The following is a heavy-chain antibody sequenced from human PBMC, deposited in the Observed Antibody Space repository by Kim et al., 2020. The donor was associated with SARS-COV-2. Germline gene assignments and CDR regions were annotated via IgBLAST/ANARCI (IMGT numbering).Heavy chain of an antibody. J-gene: IGHJ5*02. CDR3: ARQGLLWFGELPWFDP. Sequence: LETLSLTCTVSGGSISSSSYYWGWIRQPPGKGLEWIGSIYYSGSTYYNPSLKSRVTISVDTSKNQFSLKLSSVTAADTAVYYCARQGLLWFGELPWFDPWGQGTLVTVSS. V-gene: IGHV4-39*01. CDR1: GGSISSSSYY. CDR2: IYYSGST. D-gene: IGHD3-10*01.